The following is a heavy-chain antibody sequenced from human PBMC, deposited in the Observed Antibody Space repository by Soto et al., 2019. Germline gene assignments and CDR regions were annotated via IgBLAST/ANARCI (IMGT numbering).Heavy chain of an antibody. Sequence: VASVKVSCKASGGTFSSYAISWVRQAPGQGLEWMGGIIPIFGTANYAQKFQGRVTITADESTSTAYMELSRLRSEDTAVYYCARDDSGSAPRSYYGMDVWGQGTTVTVSS. J-gene: IGHJ6*02. V-gene: IGHV1-69*13. CDR3: ARDDSGSAPRSYYGMDV. D-gene: IGHD3-10*01. CDR1: GGTFSSYA. CDR2: IIPIFGTA.